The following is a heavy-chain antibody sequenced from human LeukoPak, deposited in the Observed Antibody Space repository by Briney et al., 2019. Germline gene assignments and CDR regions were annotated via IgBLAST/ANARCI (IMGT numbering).Heavy chain of an antibody. V-gene: IGHV4-4*07. CDR3: ARDVLTGFDY. CDR2: IYTSGST. CDR1: GGSXSSYY. Sequence: SXXLXLTCTVXGGSXSSYYWSWVRQTAGKGLDFISPIYTSGSTNYNPSLKSRVTMSVYTSKNQFSLKLSSVTAADTAVYYCARDVLTGFDYWGQGTLVTVSS. J-gene: IGHJ4*02. D-gene: IGHD3-9*01.